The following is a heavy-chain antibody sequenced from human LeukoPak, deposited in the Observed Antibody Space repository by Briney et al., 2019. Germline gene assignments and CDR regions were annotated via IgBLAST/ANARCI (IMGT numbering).Heavy chain of an antibody. CDR2: IYYSGSGST. V-gene: IGHV4-59*08. CDR3: ARHRGPYSSGSYFFDY. D-gene: IGHD6-19*01. CDR1: GGSISSYY. Sequence: SETLSLTCTVSGGSISSYYWSWIRQPPGKGPDWIGYIYYSGSGSTNYNPSLKSRVTISVHTAKNQFYLRLSSVAAADTAVYYCARHRGPYSSGSYFFDYWGQGTLVTVSS. J-gene: IGHJ4*02.